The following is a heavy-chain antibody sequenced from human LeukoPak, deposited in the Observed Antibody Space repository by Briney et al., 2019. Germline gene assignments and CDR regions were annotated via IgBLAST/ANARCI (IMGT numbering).Heavy chain of an antibody. CDR2: ISYDGSNK. Sequence: GGSLRLSCAASGFTFSSYAMSWVRQAPGKGLEWVAVISYDGSNKYYADSVKSRFTISRDNTKNTLYLQMNSLRAEDTAVYYCARNPFPYDSSGYYYLDYWGQGTLVTVSS. CDR1: GFTFSSYA. J-gene: IGHJ4*02. D-gene: IGHD3-22*01. V-gene: IGHV3-30-3*01. CDR3: ARNPFPYDSSGYYYLDY.